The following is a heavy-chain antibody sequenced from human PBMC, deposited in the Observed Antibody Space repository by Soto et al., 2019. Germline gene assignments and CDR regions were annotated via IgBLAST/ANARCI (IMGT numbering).Heavy chain of an antibody. CDR1: GFTFSSYA. D-gene: IGHD2-15*01. J-gene: IGHJ6*02. CDR3: ARMASFYCSGGSCYPTYGMDV. V-gene: IGHV3-30-3*01. CDR2: ISYDGSNN. Sequence: QVQLVESGGGVVQPGRSLRLSCAASGFTFSSYAMHWVRQAPGKGLEWVAVISYDGSNNYYADSVKGRFTISRDNSKNALYMIMNSLRAADTSVYYCARMASFYCSGGSCYPTYGMDVWGQGTTVTVSS.